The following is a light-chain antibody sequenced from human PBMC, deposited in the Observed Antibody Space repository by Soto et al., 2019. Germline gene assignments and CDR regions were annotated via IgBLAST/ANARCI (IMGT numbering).Light chain of an antibody. CDR3: SSYTGSNTGV. Sequence: QSALTQPASVSGSPGQSITISCTGTSSDVGGYNYVSWYQQHPGKAPKLIISDVSNRPSGTSNRFSGSKSGNTASLTISGLQAEDEADYYCSSYTGSNTGVFGGGTKLTVL. CDR1: SSDVGGYNY. CDR2: DVS. V-gene: IGLV2-14*01. J-gene: IGLJ3*02.